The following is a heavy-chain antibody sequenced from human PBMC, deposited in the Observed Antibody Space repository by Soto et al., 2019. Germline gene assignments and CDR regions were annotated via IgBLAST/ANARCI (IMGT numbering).Heavy chain of an antibody. J-gene: IGHJ4*02. Sequence: GGSLGLSCAASRFTCSNYGVNWGRQAPGQGLEWVATIFFGGSFATYSADSVEGRFTISRDNSKNTLWLQMNSLRAEDTAVYFCVKSVELTTIIGTLKFFDSWGRGTLVTVSS. CDR1: RFTCSNYG. CDR3: VKSVELTTIIGTLKFFDS. CDR2: IFFGGSFAT. D-gene: IGHD4-4*01. V-gene: IGHV3-23*01.